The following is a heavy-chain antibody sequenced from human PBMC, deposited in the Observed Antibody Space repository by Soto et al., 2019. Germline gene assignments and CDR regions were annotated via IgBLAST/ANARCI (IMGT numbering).Heavy chain of an antibody. V-gene: IGHV4-61*08. Sequence: VAGGPARRGGTHFCRLLRSPRKGLEWIGYIYYSGSTNYNPSLKSRVTISVDTSKNQFSLKLSSVTAADTAVYYCARGEGSNYHIYYYYYDGMDVWGQGTTVT. D-gene: IGHD4-4*01. CDR1: GGPARRGGTH. CDR3: ARGEGSNYHIYYYYYDGMDV. CDR2: IYYSGST. J-gene: IGHJ6*02.